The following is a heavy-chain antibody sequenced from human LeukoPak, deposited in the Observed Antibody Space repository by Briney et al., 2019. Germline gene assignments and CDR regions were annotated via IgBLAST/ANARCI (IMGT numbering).Heavy chain of an antibody. J-gene: IGHJ4*02. CDR3: ASCNDSSGYFAY. CDR1: GYTFTDYA. V-gene: IGHV7-4-1*02. CDR2: VNTNTGNP. Sequence: ASVKVSCKPSGYTFTDYAINWVRQAPGQGPEYMGWVNTNTGNPTYAQGFTGRFVFSSDSSVSTAYLQITSLKADDSAIYFCASCNDSSGYFAYWGQGTLVTVSS. D-gene: IGHD3-22*01.